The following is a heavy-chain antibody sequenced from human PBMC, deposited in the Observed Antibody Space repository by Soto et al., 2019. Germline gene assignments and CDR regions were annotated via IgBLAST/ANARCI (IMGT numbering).Heavy chain of an antibody. CDR3: ARGSGVGDL. V-gene: IGHV3-74*02. CDR2: INRDGSST. D-gene: IGHD3-10*01. Sequence: EVQLVESGGGLVQPGGPLRLSCAASGFTFSSYWMHWVRQGPGKGLVWVARINRDGSSTNYADSVKGRFTISRDNAKNMLDLEMNSLRAEETSVYYCARGSGVGDLWGQGTMVTVSS. CDR1: GFTFSSYW. J-gene: IGHJ3*01.